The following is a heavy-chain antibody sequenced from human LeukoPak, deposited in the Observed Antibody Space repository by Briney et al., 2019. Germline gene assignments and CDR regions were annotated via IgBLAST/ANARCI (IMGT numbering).Heavy chain of an antibody. CDR1: GFTFSSYA. V-gene: IGHV3-23*01. CDR3: AKDRRGGELPGSTFYY. Sequence: GGSLRLSCAASGFTFSSYAVSWVRQAPGKGLEWVSAISGSGGSTYYADSVKGRFTISRDNSKNTLYLQMNSLRAEDTAVYYCAKDRRGGELPGSTFYYWGQGTLVTVSS. CDR2: ISGSGGST. J-gene: IGHJ4*02. D-gene: IGHD1-26*01.